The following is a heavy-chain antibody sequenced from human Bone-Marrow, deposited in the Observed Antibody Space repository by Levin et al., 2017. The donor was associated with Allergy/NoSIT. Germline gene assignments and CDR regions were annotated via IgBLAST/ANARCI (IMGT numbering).Heavy chain of an antibody. Sequence: FCYSFFSPLPLFSLPWVRQAPGQGLEWMGWINTNTGNPTYAQDFTGRFVFSLDPSVNTTYLQISSLKSEDTAIYYCARDSPRATGPDYWGQGTLVTVSS. CDR2: INTNTGNP. J-gene: IGHJ4*02. V-gene: IGHV7-4-1*02. D-gene: IGHD5-24*01. CDR3: ARDSPRATGPDY. CDR1: FSPLPLFS.